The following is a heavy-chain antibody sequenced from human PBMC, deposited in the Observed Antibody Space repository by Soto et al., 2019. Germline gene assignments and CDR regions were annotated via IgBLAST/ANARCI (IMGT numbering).Heavy chain of an antibody. CDR3: ATMYSSGWRDFDY. D-gene: IGHD6-19*01. Sequence: ASVKVSCKASGYTFTSYYMHWVRQAPGQGLEWMGIINPSGGSTSYAQKFQGRVTMTRDTSTSTVYMELSSLRSEDTAVYYCATMYSSGWRDFDYWGQGTLVPSPQ. CDR1: GYTFTSYY. J-gene: IGHJ4*02. CDR2: INPSGGST. V-gene: IGHV1-46*01.